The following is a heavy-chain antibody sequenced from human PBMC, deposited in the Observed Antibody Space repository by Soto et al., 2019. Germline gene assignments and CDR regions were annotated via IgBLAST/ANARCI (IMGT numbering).Heavy chain of an antibody. CDR1: AGTFSSYA. CDR2: IIPFFGTT. D-gene: IGHD3-22*01. CDR3: ARDPSYDSSGYYQGSWFDP. J-gene: IGHJ5*02. Sequence: QVQLVQSGAEGKKPGSSVQVSCKASAGTFSSYAITWVRQAPGQGLEWMGGIIPFFGTTNYAPKFQGRVTITADESTSTDYMELSSLISEDTAVYYCARDPSYDSSGYYQGSWFDPWGQGTLVTVSS. V-gene: IGHV1-69*01.